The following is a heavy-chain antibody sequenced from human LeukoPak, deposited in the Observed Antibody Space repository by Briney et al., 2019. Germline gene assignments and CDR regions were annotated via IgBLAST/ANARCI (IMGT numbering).Heavy chain of an antibody. D-gene: IGHD2-2*01. CDR2: TGSTGVST. V-gene: IGHV3-23*01. J-gene: IGHJ4*02. CDR3: AKDPGVVPAHYFDY. CDR1: GFTFSSYA. Sequence: GGSLRLSCAASGFTFSSYAMNWVRQAPGKGLEWVSGTGSTGVSTFYADSVKGRFTVSRDNSKNTLSLQMSSLRAEDTAVYYCAKDPGVVPAHYFDYWGQGTLVTVSS.